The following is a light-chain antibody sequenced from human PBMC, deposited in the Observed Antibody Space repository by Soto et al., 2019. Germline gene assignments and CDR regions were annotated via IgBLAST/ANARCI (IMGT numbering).Light chain of an antibody. CDR1: QSVSSY. J-gene: IGKJ5*01. CDR2: GAF. CDR3: QQRNIWPPVT. Sequence: EIVLTQSPATLSLSPGERATLSCRASQSVSSYLAWYQQKPGQPPRLLIYGAFNRAAGIPARFSGSGSGTDFTLTISSLEPEDSAVYYCQQRNIWPPVTFGQGTRLET. V-gene: IGKV3-11*01.